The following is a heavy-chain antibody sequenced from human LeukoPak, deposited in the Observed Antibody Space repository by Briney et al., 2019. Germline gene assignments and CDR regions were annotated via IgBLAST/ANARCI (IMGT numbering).Heavy chain of an antibody. CDR1: GFTFSSYG. V-gene: IGHV3-48*04. CDR2: ISSSGSTI. J-gene: IGHJ6*03. CDR3: ARKYYYGSGYGYYYYYMDV. Sequence: GGSLRLSCAASGFTFSSYGMNWVRQAPGKGLEWVSYISSSGSTIYYADSVKGRFTISRDNAKNSLYLQMNSLRAEDTAVYYCARKYYYGSGYGYYYYYMDVWGKGTTVTISS. D-gene: IGHD3-10*01.